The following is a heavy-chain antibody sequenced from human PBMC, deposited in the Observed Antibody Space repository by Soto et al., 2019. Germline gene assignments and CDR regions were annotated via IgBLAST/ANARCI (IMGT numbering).Heavy chain of an antibody. CDR1: GGSISSYY. CDR2: IYYSGST. CDR3: ARDHCSSTSCEGDYYGMDV. V-gene: IGHV4-59*01. Sequence: PSETLSLTCTVSGGSISSYYWSWIRQPPGKGLEWIGYIYYSGSTNYNPSLKSRVTTSVDTSKNQFSLKLSSVTAADTAVYYCARDHCSSTSCEGDYYGMDVWGQGTTVTVSS. D-gene: IGHD2-2*01. J-gene: IGHJ6*02.